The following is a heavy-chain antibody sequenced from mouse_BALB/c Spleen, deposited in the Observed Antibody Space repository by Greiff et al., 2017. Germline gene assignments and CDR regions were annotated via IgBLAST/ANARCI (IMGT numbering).Heavy chain of an antibody. CDR2: ISSGGGST. V-gene: IGHV5-12-1*01. Sequence: DVMLVESGGGLVKPGGSLKLSCAASGFAFSSYDMSWVRQTPEKRLEWVAYISSGGGSTYYPDTVKGRFTISRDNAKNTLYLQMSSLKSEDTAMYYCARHGVDYWGQGTSVTVSS. CDR3: ARHGVDY. D-gene: IGHD1-1*02. CDR1: GFAFSSYD. J-gene: IGHJ4*01.